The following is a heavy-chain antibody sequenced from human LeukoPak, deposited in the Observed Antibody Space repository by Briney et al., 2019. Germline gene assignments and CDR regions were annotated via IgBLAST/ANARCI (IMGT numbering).Heavy chain of an antibody. J-gene: IGHJ4*02. CDR1: GGSISSYY. V-gene: IGHV4-59*12. D-gene: IGHD3-10*01. CDR3: ARDRIGGYFDY. Sequence: PSETLSLTCTVSGGSISSYYWSWIRQPPGKGLEWIGYIYYSGSTNYNPSLKSRVTISVDTSKNQFSLKLSSVTAADTAVYYCARDRIGGYFDYWGQGTLVTVSS. CDR2: IYYSGST.